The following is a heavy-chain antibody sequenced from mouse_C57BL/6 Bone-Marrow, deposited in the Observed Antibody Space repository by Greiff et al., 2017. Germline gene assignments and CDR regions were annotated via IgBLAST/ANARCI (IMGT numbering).Heavy chain of an antibody. V-gene: IGHV14-2*01. J-gene: IGHJ1*03. CDR1: GFNIKDYY. Sequence: EVQLQQPGAELVKPGASVKLSCTASGFNIKDYYMHWVKQRTEQGLEWIGMIDPDDGETKYAPNFPGKATITADTSSNTAYLQLSSLTSEATAVYYCARIPPYYYGSSYWYFDVWGTGTTVTVSS. CDR2: IDPDDGET. D-gene: IGHD1-1*01. CDR3: ARIPPYYYGSSYWYFDV.